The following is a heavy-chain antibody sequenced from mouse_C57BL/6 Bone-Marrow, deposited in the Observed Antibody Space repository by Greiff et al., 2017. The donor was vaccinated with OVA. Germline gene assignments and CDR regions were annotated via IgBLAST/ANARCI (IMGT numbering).Heavy chain of an antibody. CDR1: GYTFTDYN. CDR3: ARGYDYDAGYYFDY. Sequence: VQLKQSGPELVKPGASVKMSCKASGYTFTDYNMHWVKQSHGKSLEWIGYINPNNGGTSYNQKFKGKATLTVNKSSSTAYMELRSLTSEDSAVYYCARGYDYDAGYYFDYWGQGTTLTVSS. V-gene: IGHV1-22*01. J-gene: IGHJ2*01. CDR2: INPNNGGT. D-gene: IGHD2-4*01.